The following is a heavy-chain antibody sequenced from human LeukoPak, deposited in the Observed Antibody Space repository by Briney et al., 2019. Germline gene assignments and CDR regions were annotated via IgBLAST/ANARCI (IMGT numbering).Heavy chain of an antibody. CDR3: ARDNSIADRGWWFDP. J-gene: IGHJ5*02. V-gene: IGHV1-46*01. Sequence: ASVKVSCKASGYIFTNHYMHWVRQAPGQGLEWMGLINPSGSSTLYAEKFRGRIIMTRDMSTATDYMELSSLRSEDTAVYYCARDNSIADRGWWFDPWGQGTLITVSS. CDR2: INPSGSST. CDR1: GYIFTNHY. D-gene: IGHD4-23*01.